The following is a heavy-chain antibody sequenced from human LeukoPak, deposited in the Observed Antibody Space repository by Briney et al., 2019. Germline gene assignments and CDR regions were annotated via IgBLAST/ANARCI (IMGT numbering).Heavy chain of an antibody. CDR3: ASGPRIAVAGTHWFDP. D-gene: IGHD6-19*01. V-gene: IGHV1-69*01. CDR2: IIPIFGTA. J-gene: IGHJ5*02. Sequence: ASVKVSCKASGGTFSSYAISWVRQAPGQELEWMGGIIPIFGTANYAQKFQGRVTITADESASTAYMELSSLRSEDTAVYYCASGPRIAVAGTHWFDPWGQGTLVTVSS. CDR1: GGTFSSYA.